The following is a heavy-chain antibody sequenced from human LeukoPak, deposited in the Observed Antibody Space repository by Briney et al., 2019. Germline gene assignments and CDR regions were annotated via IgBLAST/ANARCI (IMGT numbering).Heavy chain of an antibody. Sequence: SETLSLTCSVSGGSISGSYWNWIRQPPRKGLEWDWEIYHSGSTNYNPSLKSRVTISVDKSKNQFSLKLSSVTAADTAVYYCARAGIAVAGTGWFDPWGQGTLVTVSS. D-gene: IGHD6-19*01. CDR3: ARAGIAVAGTGWFDP. J-gene: IGHJ5*02. CDR1: GGSISGSY. V-gene: IGHV4-59*12. CDR2: IYHSGST.